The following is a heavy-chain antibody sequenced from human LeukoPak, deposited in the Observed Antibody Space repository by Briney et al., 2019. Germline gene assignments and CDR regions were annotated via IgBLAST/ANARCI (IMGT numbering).Heavy chain of an antibody. Sequence: ASVKVSRKSSGYTFITYGISWVRQPPGQGLEWMGWISAYSGIANYAQKLQGRVTMTTDTSTSTAYMELRSLRSDDTAVYYCARDRGSGSYYPRFDYWGQGTLVTVSS. CDR3: ARDRGSGSYYPRFDY. J-gene: IGHJ4*02. D-gene: IGHD3-10*01. V-gene: IGHV1-18*01. CDR1: GYTFITYG. CDR2: ISAYSGIA.